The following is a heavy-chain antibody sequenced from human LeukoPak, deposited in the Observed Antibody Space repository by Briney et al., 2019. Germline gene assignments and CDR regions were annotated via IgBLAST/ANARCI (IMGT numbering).Heavy chain of an antibody. CDR2: IYYSGST. CDR3: ARVYDFWSGYLVDP. D-gene: IGHD3-3*01. Sequence: SQTLSLTCTVSGGSISSGDYYWSWIRQPPGKGLEWIGYIYYSGSTYYNPFLKSRVTISVDTSKNQFSLKLSSVTAADTAVYYCARVYDFWSGYLVDPWGQGTPVTVSS. V-gene: IGHV4-30-4*08. J-gene: IGHJ5*02. CDR1: GGSISSGDYY.